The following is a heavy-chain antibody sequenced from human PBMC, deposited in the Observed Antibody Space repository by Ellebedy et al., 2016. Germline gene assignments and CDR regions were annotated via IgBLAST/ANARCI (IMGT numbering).Heavy chain of an antibody. CDR3: ATHSPREVTY. Sequence: GESLKISXPASGFTFSSYAMTCVRQSPGRGLEWVSAISDTGGRTYYADSVKGQFTISRDNSKNTLYLQMSSLRAEDTAVYYCATHSPREVTYWGQGSLVTISS. CDR1: GFTFSSYA. CDR2: ISDTGGRT. V-gene: IGHV3-23*01. J-gene: IGHJ4*02. D-gene: IGHD4-11*01.